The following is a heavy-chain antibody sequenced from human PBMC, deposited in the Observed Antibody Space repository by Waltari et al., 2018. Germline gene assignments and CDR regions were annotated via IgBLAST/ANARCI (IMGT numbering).Heavy chain of an antibody. CDR2: ISSSGSTI. D-gene: IGHD1-7*01. J-gene: IGHJ3*01. CDR1: GFTFSSYE. V-gene: IGHV3-48*03. Sequence: EVQLVESGGGLVQPGGSLRLSCAASGFTFSSYEMNWVRQAPGKGLEWVSYISSSGSTIYYADSVKGRFTISRDNAKNSLYLQMNSLRAEDTAVYYCTRDRYNWNYEYAFDLWGQGTMVTVSS. CDR3: TRDRYNWNYEYAFDL.